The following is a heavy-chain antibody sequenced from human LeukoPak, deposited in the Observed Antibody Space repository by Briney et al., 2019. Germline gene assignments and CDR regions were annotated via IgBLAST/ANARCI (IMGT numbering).Heavy chain of an antibody. Sequence: SETLSLTCTVSGGSINNYYWSWIRQPPGKAVEWIGYVYYSGSTNYNPSLKSRVAISVDSSKTQFSLKLRSATAADTAVYYCAIEGGGIFDYWGQGTLVTVSS. CDR3: AIEGGGIFDY. CDR1: GGSINNYY. CDR2: VYYSGST. D-gene: IGHD2-15*01. V-gene: IGHV4-59*01. J-gene: IGHJ4*02.